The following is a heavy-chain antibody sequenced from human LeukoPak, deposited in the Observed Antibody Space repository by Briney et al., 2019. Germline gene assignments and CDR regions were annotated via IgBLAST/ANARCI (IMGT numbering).Heavy chain of an antibody. CDR2: FDPEDGET. D-gene: IGHD1-14*01. J-gene: IGHJ3*02. CDR1: GYTLTELS. V-gene: IGHV1-24*01. CDR3: ARVTARHDAFDI. Sequence: ASVKVSCKVSGYTLTELSMHWVRQAPGKGLEWMGGFDPEDGETIYAQKFQGRVTMTEDTSTDTAYMELSSLRSEDTAVYYCARVTARHDAFDIWGQGTMVTVSS.